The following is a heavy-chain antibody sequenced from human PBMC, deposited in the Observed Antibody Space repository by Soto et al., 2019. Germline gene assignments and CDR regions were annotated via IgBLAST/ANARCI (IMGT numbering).Heavy chain of an antibody. D-gene: IGHD6-19*01. CDR1: GYTFTSYA. CDR2: INAGNGNT. V-gene: IGHV1-3*01. J-gene: IGHJ6*02. Sequence: GASVTVSCRAYGYTFTSYAKHWVRQAPGQRLEWMGWINAGNGNTKYSQKFQGRVTITRDTSASTAYMELSSLRSEDTAVYYCAREGGGRRYSSGYIHRGGNYDYDGMDVWGQGTAVTVSS. CDR3: AREGGGRRYSSGYIHRGGNYDYDGMDV.